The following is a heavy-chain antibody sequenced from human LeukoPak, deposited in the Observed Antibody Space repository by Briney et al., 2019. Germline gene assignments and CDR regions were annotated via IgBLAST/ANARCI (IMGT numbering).Heavy chain of an antibody. D-gene: IGHD3-22*01. J-gene: IGHJ6*02. CDR2: IIPIFGTA. CDR3: ARGEVMIVVVSYYYGMDV. V-gene: IGHV1-69*13. CDR1: GGTFSSYA. Sequence: SVKVSCKASGGTFSSYAISWVRQAPGQGLEWMGGIIPIFGTANYAQKFQGRVTITADESTSTAYMELSSLRSEDTAVYYCARGEVMIVVVSYYYGMDVWGQGTTVTVSS.